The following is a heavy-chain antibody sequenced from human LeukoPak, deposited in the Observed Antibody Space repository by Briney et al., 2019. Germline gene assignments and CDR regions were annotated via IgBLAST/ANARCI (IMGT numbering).Heavy chain of an antibody. CDR2: IDPSDSYT. D-gene: IGHD2-15*01. Sequence: GESLKISCKGSGYSFTSYWITWVRQMPGKGLEWMGKIDPSDSYTNYSPSLQGHVTISADKSISTAYLQWSSLKASDTAMYYCARARYCSGGSCYAEYWGQGTLVTVSS. V-gene: IGHV5-10-1*01. CDR3: ARARYCSGGSCYAEY. J-gene: IGHJ4*02. CDR1: GYSFTSYW.